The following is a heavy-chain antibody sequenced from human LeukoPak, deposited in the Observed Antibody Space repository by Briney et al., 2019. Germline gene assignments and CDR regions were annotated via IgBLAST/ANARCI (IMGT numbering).Heavy chain of an antibody. V-gene: IGHV3-23*01. CDR1: GLTLSSLA. D-gene: IGHD6-25*01. Sequence: PGGSLRLSWAASGLTLSSLAMRWVRHAAGEGLEWVSAISGSGGSTYYADSVKGRFTISRDNSKNTLYLQMNSLRAEDTAVYYCAVSSGWYLDYWGQGTLVTVSS. CDR3: AVSSGWYLDY. CDR2: ISGSGGST. J-gene: IGHJ4*02.